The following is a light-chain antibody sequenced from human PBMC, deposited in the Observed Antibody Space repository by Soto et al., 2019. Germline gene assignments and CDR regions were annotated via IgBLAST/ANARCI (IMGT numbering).Light chain of an antibody. CDR1: NIGSKS. CDR2: YDT. CDR3: QVWESSTDHRV. V-gene: IGLV3-21*01. Sequence: SYELTQPPSVSVAPGKTANITCGGNNIGSKSVHWYQQKPGQAPVLVIYYDTDRPSDIPERFSGYKSGNTATLTISRVEAGDEADYYCQVWESSTDHRVFGGGTKLTVL. J-gene: IGLJ3*02.